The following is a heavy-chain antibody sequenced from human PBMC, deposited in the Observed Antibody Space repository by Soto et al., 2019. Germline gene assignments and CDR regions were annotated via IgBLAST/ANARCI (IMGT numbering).Heavy chain of an antibody. CDR1: GGSISSGGYY. Sequence: PSETLSLTCTVSGGSISSGGYYWSWIRQHPGKGLEWIGYMSNSGSTYYNPSLKSQFTISVDTSKNQFSLNLGSVTAADTAVYYCARAPSSTSCYDYWGQGTLVTV. V-gene: IGHV4-31*01. J-gene: IGHJ4*02. D-gene: IGHD2-2*01. CDR3: ARAPSSTSCYDY. CDR2: MSNSGST.